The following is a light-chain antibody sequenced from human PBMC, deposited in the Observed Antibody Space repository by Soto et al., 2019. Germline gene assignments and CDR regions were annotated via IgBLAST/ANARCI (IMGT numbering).Light chain of an antibody. CDR2: LNSYGSH. Sequence: QPVLTQSPSASASLGASVKLTCTLSSGHSSYAIAWHQQQPEKGPRYLMKLNSYGSHSKGDGIPDRFSGSSSGAERYLTIPSMQSEDESDYYSQTLGTQAVVFGGGTKVTVL. V-gene: IGLV4-69*01. J-gene: IGLJ2*01. CDR1: SGHSSYA. CDR3: QTLGTQAVV.